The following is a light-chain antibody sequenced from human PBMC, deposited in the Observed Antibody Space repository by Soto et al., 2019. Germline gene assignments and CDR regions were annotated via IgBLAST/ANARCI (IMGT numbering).Light chain of an antibody. CDR2: DVS. CDR3: CSYAGSYTRV. V-gene: IGLV2-11*01. J-gene: IGLJ3*02. Sequence: QSALTQPRSVSGSPGQSVTLSCTGTSSDVGGYNYVSWYQQHPGKAPKLMIYDVSKRPSGVPDRFSGSKSGNTASLTISGLPAEDEADYYCCSYAGSYTRVFGGGTKLTVL. CDR1: SSDVGGYNY.